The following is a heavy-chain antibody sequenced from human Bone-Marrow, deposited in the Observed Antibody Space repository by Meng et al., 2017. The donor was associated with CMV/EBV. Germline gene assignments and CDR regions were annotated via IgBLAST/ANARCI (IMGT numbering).Heavy chain of an antibody. D-gene: IGHD2-2*01. CDR1: GYTFTDYY. Sequence: ASVKVSCKASGYTFTDYYMHWVRQAPGQGLEWMGWINPNSGDTNYAQKFRGRVTMTRHTSISTAYMELSRLRSDDTAVYYCARDPVVPAALDHWGQGTLVTVSS. CDR2: INPNSGDT. V-gene: IGHV1-2*02. CDR3: ARDPVVPAALDH. J-gene: IGHJ4*02.